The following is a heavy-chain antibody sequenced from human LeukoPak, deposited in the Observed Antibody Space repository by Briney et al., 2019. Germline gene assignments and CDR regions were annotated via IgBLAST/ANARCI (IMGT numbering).Heavy chain of an antibody. D-gene: IGHD1-26*01. CDR3: AKEGTVGATSLFSFDI. J-gene: IGHJ3*02. CDR1: GFTFSRHG. CDR2: ISDDGSTE. Sequence: PGGSLRLSSAASGFTFSRHGMHWVRQAPGKGLEWVAVISDDGSTEYYADSVKGRFSISRDNSKNTLYLQMNSLRGEDTAVYYCAKEGTVGATSLFSFDIWGQGTKVTVSS. V-gene: IGHV3-30*18.